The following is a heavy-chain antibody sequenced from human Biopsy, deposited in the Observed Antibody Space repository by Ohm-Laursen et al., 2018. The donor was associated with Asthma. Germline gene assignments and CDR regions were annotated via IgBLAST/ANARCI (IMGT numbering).Heavy chain of an antibody. CDR2: ISRDASTQ. V-gene: IGHV3-30*01. D-gene: IGHD1-1*01. CDR3: VRDGTDDAFDI. CDR1: GFSFSNFA. Sequence: SLGLSCAASGFSFSNFAIHWVRQAPGKGLEWVGVISRDASTQDYADSVKGRFTMARDNSKNTLDLQMNSLREEDTAVYYCVRDGTDDAFDIWGQGTVVSVSS. J-gene: IGHJ3*02.